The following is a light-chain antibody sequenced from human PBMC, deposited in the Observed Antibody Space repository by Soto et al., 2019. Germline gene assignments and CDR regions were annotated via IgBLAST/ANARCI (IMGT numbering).Light chain of an antibody. CDR2: EVS. CDR3: SSYTSGATLKV. J-gene: IGLJ3*02. V-gene: IGLV2-14*01. Sequence: QSALTQPASVSGSPGQSITISCTGTSSDVGRYNYVSWYQQRPGEVPKLLIYEVSNRPSGVSNRFSGSKSGNTASLTISGLQAEDEGDYYCSSYTSGATLKVFGGGTKLTVL. CDR1: SSDVGRYNY.